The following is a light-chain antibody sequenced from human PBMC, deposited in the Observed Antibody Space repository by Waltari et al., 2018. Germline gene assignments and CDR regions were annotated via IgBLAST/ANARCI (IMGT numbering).Light chain of an antibody. V-gene: IGLV1-40*01. CDR3: QSYDSSLSAWV. CDR1: SSNIGAGYD. J-gene: IGLJ3*02. CDR2: GNS. Sequence: QSVLTQPPSVSGAPGQRVTISCTGSSSNIGAGYDVHWYQQLPGTAPKLLIYGNSKRPSGVPDRFSGSKSGTSASRAITGLQAEDEADYYCQSYDSSLSAWVFGGGTKLTVL.